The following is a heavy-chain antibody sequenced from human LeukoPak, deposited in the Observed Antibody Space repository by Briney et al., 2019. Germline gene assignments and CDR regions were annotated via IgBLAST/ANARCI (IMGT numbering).Heavy chain of an antibody. D-gene: IGHD3-10*02. Sequence: PGGSLRLSCAASGFIFSSYAMHWVRQAPGKGLEYVSGISTNGGSTYYADSVKGRFTISRDNAKNSLYLQMNSLRAEDTAVYYCAELGITMIGGVWGKGTTVTISS. CDR2: ISTNGGST. CDR3: AELGITMIGGV. J-gene: IGHJ6*04. CDR1: GFIFSSYA. V-gene: IGHV3-64*02.